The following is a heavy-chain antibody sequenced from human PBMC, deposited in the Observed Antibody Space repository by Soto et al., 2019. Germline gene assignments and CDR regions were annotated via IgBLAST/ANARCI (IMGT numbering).Heavy chain of an antibody. CDR2: ISYDGSNK. V-gene: IGHV3-30*18. J-gene: IGHJ1*01. CDR1: GFTFSSYG. Sequence: GGSLRLSCAASGFTFSSYGMHWVRQAPGKGLEWVAVISYDGSNKYYADSVKGRFTISRDNSKNTLYLQMNSLRAEDTAVYYCAKRVYRRTVTDAEYFQHWGQGTLVTVSS. CDR3: AKRVYRRTVTDAEYFQH. D-gene: IGHD4-17*01.